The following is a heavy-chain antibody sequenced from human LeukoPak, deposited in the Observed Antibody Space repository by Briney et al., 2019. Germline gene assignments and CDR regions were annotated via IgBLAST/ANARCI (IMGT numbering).Heavy chain of an antibody. Sequence: QPGGSLRLSCAASGFTFSSYGMHWVRQAPGKGLEWVAFIRYDGSNKYYADSVKGRFTISRDNSKNTLYLQMNSLGAEDTAVYYCAKDQGYCSGGSCYENWFDPWGQGTLVTVSS. CDR2: IRYDGSNK. V-gene: IGHV3-30*02. J-gene: IGHJ5*02. CDR1: GFTFSSYG. CDR3: AKDQGYCSGGSCYENWFDP. D-gene: IGHD2-15*01.